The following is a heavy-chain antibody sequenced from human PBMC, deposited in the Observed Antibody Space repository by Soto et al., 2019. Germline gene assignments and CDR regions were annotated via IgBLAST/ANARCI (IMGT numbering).Heavy chain of an antibody. J-gene: IGHJ6*04. Sequence: PSQTLSLTCSISGHSVSSNSAACSWIRQSPSRGLEWLGRTYYRSKWYDDFAVSVKSRITINPDTSKNQFSLQLSSVTPEDTAVYYCAREPQSGNYFHYHGLDVWGEGTTVTVSS. CDR1: GHSVSSNSAA. V-gene: IGHV6-1*01. D-gene: IGHD1-26*01. CDR3: AREPQSGNYFHYHGLDV. CDR2: TYYRSKWYD.